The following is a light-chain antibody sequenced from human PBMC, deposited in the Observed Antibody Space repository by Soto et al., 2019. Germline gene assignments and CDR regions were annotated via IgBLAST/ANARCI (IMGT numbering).Light chain of an antibody. CDR2: TAS. Sequence: IRMTQSPSSFSASTGDRVTITCRASQGISNHLAWYQQKPGKAPKCLIYTASSLESGVPSRFSGSGYGTDFTLTISSLQSEDFAVYYCQQYFSYPLTFGEGTKVEIK. V-gene: IGKV1-8*01. CDR1: QGISNH. J-gene: IGKJ4*01. CDR3: QQYFSYPLT.